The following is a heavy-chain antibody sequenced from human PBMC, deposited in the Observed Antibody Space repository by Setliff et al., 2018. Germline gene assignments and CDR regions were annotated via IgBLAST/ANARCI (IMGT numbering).Heavy chain of an antibody. J-gene: IGHJ4*02. V-gene: IGHV4-39*07. D-gene: IGHD4-17*01. Sequence: SETLSLTCIVSDASIGGSGYYWGWIRQPPGKGPEWIGNIHYSGSTHYNPSLKSRVTISVDTSKNQFSLKLTSVTAADAAVYYCANSAYLRVLDYWGPGTLVTVSS. CDR1: DASIGGSGYY. CDR2: IHYSGST. CDR3: ANSAYLRVLDY.